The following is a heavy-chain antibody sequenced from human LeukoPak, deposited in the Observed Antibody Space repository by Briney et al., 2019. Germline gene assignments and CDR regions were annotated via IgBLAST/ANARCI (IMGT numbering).Heavy chain of an antibody. CDR3: ARVKGYYGSGSYYTFDY. J-gene: IGHJ4*02. CDR1: GYTFTGYY. V-gene: IGHV1-2*02. CDR2: INPNSGGT. D-gene: IGHD3-10*01. Sequence: ASVKVSCKASGYTFTGYYIHWVRQAPGQGLEWMGWINPNSGGTKYVQKFQGRVTITRNASISTAYMELSSLRSEDTAVYYCARVKGYYGSGSYYTFDYWGQGTLVTVSS.